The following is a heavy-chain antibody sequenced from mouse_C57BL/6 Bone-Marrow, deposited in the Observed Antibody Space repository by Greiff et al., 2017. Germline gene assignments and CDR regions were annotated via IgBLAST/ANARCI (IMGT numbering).Heavy chain of an antibody. V-gene: IGHV7-1*01. CDR3: ARDADGYYYAMDY. J-gene: IGHJ4*01. CDR2: SRNKANDYTT. CDR1: GFTFSDFY. Sequence: EVKVVESGGGLVQSGRSLRLSCATSGFTFSDFYMEWVRQAPGKGLEWIAASRNKANDYTTEYSASVKGRFIVSRDTSQSILYLQMNALRAEDTAIYYCARDADGYYYAMDYWGQGTSVTVSS. D-gene: IGHD2-3*01.